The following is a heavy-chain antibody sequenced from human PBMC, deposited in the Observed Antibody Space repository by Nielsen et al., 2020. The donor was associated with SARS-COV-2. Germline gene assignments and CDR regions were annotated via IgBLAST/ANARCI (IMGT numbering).Heavy chain of an antibody. CDR1: GFTVSSNY. J-gene: IGHJ4*02. Sequence: GESLKISCAASGFTVSSNYMSWVRQAPGKGLEWVSVIYSGGSTYYADSVKGRFTISRDNSKNTLYLQMNSLRAEDTAVYYCASGLWQMNFDYWGQGTLVTVSS. CDR3: ASGLWQMNFDY. CDR2: IYSGGST. D-gene: IGHD3-16*01. V-gene: IGHV3-66*01.